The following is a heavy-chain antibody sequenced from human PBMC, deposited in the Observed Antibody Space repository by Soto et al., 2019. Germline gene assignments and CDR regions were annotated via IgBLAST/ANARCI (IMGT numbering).Heavy chain of an antibody. J-gene: IGHJ3*02. CDR3: ARGRLRYFDWLLDSFAFDI. D-gene: IGHD3-9*01. CDR1: GYTFTSYG. V-gene: IGHV1-18*01. Sequence: QVQLVQSGAEVKKPGASVKVSCKASGYTFTSYGISWVRQAPGQGLEGMGWISAYNGNTNYVQKLEGRVTMTTDTSTSTAYMELRSLRSDDTAVYYCARGRLRYFDWLLDSFAFDIWGQGTMVTVSS. CDR2: ISAYNGNT.